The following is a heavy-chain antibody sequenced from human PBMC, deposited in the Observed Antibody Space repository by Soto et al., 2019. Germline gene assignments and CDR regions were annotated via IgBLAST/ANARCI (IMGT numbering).Heavy chain of an antibody. CDR3: AKRLDSSGYSDAFDI. CDR2: ISYDGSNK. V-gene: IGHV3-30*18. CDR1: GFTFSSYG. J-gene: IGHJ3*02. Sequence: GGSLRLSCAASGFTFSSYGMHWVRQAPGKGLEWVAVISYDGSNKYYADSVKGRFTISRDNSKNTLYLQMNSLRAEDTAVYYCAKRLDSSGYSDAFDIWGQGTMVTVSS. D-gene: IGHD3-22*01.